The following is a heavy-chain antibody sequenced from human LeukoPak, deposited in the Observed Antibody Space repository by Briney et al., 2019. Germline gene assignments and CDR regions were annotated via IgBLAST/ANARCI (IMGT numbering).Heavy chain of an antibody. Sequence: SETLSLTCTVSGGSISSSSHYWGWIRQPPGKGLEWIGSIYYSGSTYYNPSLKSRVTISVDTSKNQFSLKLSSVTAADTAVYYCARAQRYYDSSGYYTRAGLIDYWGQGTLVTVSS. J-gene: IGHJ4*02. CDR2: IYYSGST. CDR1: GGSISSSSHY. D-gene: IGHD3-22*01. CDR3: ARAQRYYDSSGYYTRAGLIDY. V-gene: IGHV4-39*07.